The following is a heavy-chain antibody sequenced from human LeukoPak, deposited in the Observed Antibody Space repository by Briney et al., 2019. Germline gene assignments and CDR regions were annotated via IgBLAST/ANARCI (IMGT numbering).Heavy chain of an antibody. J-gene: IGHJ4*02. D-gene: IGHD2-2*01. Sequence: PGGSLRLSCAASRFTFSSYSMSWLRQAPGKRLEWVSYISSDSSTIYYADSVKGRFTISRDNAKNSLYLQMNSLRIEDTAVYYCANTEYQRLGTDYRGQGTLVTVSS. CDR2: ISSDSSTI. CDR3: ANTEYQRLGTDY. CDR1: RFTFSSYS. V-gene: IGHV3-48*04.